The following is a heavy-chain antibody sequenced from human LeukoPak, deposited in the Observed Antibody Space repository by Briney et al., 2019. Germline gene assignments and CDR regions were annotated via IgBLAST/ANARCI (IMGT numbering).Heavy chain of an antibody. D-gene: IGHD4-17*01. CDR3: ARVSVTKPHFDY. V-gene: IGHV4-4*07. CDR2: IYTSGST. CDR1: GGSISSYY. Sequence: SETLSLTCTVSGGSISSYYWSWIRQPAGKGLEWIGRIYTSGSTNYNPSLKSRVTMSVDTSKNLFSLKLSSVTAADTAVYYCARVSVTKPHFDYWGRGTLVTVSS. J-gene: IGHJ4*02.